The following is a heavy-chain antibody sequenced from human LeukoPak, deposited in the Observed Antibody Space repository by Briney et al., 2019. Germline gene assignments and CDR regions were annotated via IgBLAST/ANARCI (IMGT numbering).Heavy chain of an antibody. D-gene: IGHD2-2*01. Sequence: GGSLRLSCAASGFTFRRHWMHWVRQAPGKGLEWVSAISGSGGSTYYADSVKGRFTISRDNSKNTLYLQMNSLRAEDTAVYYCAGRVDVVVPAASVRYWGQGTLVTVSS. CDR2: ISGSGGST. CDR3: AGRVDVVVPAASVRY. V-gene: IGHV3-23*01. CDR1: GFTFRRHW. J-gene: IGHJ1*01.